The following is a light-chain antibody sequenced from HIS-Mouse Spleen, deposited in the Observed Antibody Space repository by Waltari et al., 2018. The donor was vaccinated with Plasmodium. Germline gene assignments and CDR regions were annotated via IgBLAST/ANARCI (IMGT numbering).Light chain of an antibody. CDR3: QQRSNWPRVLT. CDR1: QSVSSY. CDR2: DAS. V-gene: IGKV3-11*01. J-gene: IGKJ4*01. Sequence: EIVLTQSPATLSLSPGERATLSCRASQSVSSYLAWYQQKPGQAPRLLIYDASHRATDIPARFSGSGSGTDFTLTISSLEPEDFAVYYCQQRSNWPRVLTFGGGTKVEIK.